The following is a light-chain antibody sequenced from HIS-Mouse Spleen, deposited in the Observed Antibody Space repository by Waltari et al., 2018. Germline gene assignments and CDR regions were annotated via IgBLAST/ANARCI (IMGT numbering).Light chain of an antibody. CDR3: CSYAGSSTWV. J-gene: IGLJ3*02. Sequence: QSALTQPASVSRSPGQSITISCPGTSSDAGSYNLVSWYQQHPGKAPKLMIYEGSKRPSGVSNRFSGSKSGNTASLTISGLQAEDEADYYCCSYAGSSTWVFGGGTKLTVL. CDR1: SSDAGSYNL. V-gene: IGLV2-23*01. CDR2: EGS.